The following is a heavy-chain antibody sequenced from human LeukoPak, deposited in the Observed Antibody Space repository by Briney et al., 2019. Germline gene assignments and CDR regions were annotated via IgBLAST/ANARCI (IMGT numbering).Heavy chain of an antibody. V-gene: IGHV4-34*01. J-gene: IGHJ4*02. D-gene: IGHD3-22*01. Sequence: RSSETLSLTCAVYGGSFSGYSWTWIRQPPGRGLEWIGEINHSGSTNYNPSLKSRVTISVDTSKNQFSLKLSSVTAADTAVYYCATSSGYLDYWGQGTLVTVSS. CDR2: INHSGST. CDR3: ATSSGYLDY. CDR1: GGSFSGYS.